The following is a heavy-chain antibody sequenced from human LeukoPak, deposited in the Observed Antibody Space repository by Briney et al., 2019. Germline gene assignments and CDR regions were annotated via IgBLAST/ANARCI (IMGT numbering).Heavy chain of an antibody. V-gene: IGHV1-3*01. CDR2: INAGDGDT. J-gene: IGHJ3*02. CDR1: GYTFSNYA. CDR3: AREPYGGYQFDI. Sequence: GASVKVSCKASGYTFSNYAVHWVRQAPGQRLEWMGRINAGDGDTNYSQKFQGRVTITRDTSASTAHMELSSLRSEDTALYYCAREPYGGYQFDIWGQGTVVTVSS. D-gene: IGHD4-23*01.